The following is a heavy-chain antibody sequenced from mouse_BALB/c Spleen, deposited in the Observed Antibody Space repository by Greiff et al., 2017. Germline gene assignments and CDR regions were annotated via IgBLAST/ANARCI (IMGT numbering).Heavy chain of an antibody. V-gene: IGHV4-1*02. D-gene: IGHD1-1*01. CDR2: INPDSSTI. J-gene: IGHJ1*01. Sequence: EVQLVESGGGLVQPGGSLKLSCAASGYDFSRYWMSWVRQAPGKGLEWIGEINPDSSTINYTPSLKEKFIISRDNAKNTLYLQMSKLRSEDTALSYCARPLYYGSSYWYFDVWGAGTTVTVSS. CDR1: GYDFSRYW. CDR3: ARPLYYGSSYWYFDV.